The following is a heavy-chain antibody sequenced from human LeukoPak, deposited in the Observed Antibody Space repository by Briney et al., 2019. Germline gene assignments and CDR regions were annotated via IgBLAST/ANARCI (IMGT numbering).Heavy chain of an antibody. V-gene: IGHV3-30-3*01. Sequence: GRSLRLSCAASGFTFSSYAMHWVRQAPGKGLEWVAVISYDGSNKYYADSVKGRFTISRDNSKNTLYLQMNSLRAEDTAVYCCASRGGWGQGTLVTVSS. D-gene: IGHD3-16*01. CDR1: GFTFSSYA. CDR3: ASRGG. CDR2: ISYDGSNK. J-gene: IGHJ4*02.